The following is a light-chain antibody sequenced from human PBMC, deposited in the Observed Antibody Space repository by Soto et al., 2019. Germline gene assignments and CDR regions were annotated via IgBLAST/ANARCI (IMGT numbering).Light chain of an antibody. CDR3: QAYDSSLSGYV. J-gene: IGLJ1*01. Sequence: QSVLTQPPSVSGAPGQRVTISCTGSSYNIGAGYDVHWYQQLPGTDPQLPIDANYNRPSGVPDRFSGSKSGTSASLAITGLQAEDEADYYCQAYDSSLSGYVFGTGTKVTVL. CDR2: ANY. CDR1: SYNIGAGYD. V-gene: IGLV1-40*01.